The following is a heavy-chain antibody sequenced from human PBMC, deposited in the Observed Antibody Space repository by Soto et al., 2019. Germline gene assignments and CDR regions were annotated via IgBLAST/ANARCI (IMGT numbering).Heavy chain of an antibody. CDR3: AREAAGILNWFDP. V-gene: IGHV4-31*03. CDR1: GGSISSGGYY. CDR2: IYHSGST. J-gene: IGHJ5*02. D-gene: IGHD6-25*01. Sequence: QVQLQESGPGLVKPTQTLSLTCTVSGGSISSGGYYWSWIRQHPGKGLEWIRYIYHSGSTYYNPSLKSRVTISVETSKNRFSLKLSSVTAADTAVYYCAREAAGILNWFDPWGQGTLVTVSS.